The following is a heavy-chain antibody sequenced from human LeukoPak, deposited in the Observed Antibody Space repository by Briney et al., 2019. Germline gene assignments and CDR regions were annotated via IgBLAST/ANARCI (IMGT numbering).Heavy chain of an antibody. D-gene: IGHD4-23*01. V-gene: IGHV1-2*06. Sequence: ASVKVSCKASGYTFTGYYMHWVRQAPGQGLEWMGRINPNSGGTNYTQKFQGRVTMTRDTSISTACMELSRLRSDDTAVYYCARGGTDYGGKSPWEWGQGTLVTVSS. J-gene: IGHJ4*02. CDR2: INPNSGGT. CDR3: ARGGTDYGGKSPWE. CDR1: GYTFTGYY.